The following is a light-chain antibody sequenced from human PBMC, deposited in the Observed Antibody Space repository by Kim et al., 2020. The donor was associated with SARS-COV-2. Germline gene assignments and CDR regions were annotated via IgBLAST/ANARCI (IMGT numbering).Light chain of an antibody. CDR2: AAS. CDR3: QQYYSYPRT. CDR1: QGISSY. V-gene: IGKV1-8*01. Sequence: ASTGDRVTITCRASQGISSYLAWYQQKPGKAPKLPIYAASTLQSGVPSRFSGSGSGTDFTLTISCLQSEDFATYYCQQYYSYPRTFGQGTKVEIK. J-gene: IGKJ1*01.